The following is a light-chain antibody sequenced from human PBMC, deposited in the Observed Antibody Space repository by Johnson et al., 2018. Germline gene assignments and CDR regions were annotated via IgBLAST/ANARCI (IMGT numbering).Light chain of an antibody. CDR3: GTWDSSLSAGNV. CDR2: ENN. Sequence: QSVLTQPPSVSAAPGQKVTISCSGSSSNIGNNYVSWYQQLPGTAPKLLIYENNKRPSGIPDLFSGSKSGTSATLGITGLQTGDEADYYCGTWDSSLSAGNVVGTGTKVPVL. V-gene: IGLV1-51*02. J-gene: IGLJ1*01. CDR1: SSNIGNNY.